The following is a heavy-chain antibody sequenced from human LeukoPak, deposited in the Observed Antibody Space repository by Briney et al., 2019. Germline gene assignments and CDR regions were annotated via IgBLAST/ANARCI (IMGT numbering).Heavy chain of an antibody. CDR3: ATGAPAHSSGWYRYYFDY. Sequence: ASVKVSCKVSGYTLTELSMHWVRQASGKGLEWIGGFDPEDGETIYAQKFQGRVTMTEDTSTDTTYMELSSLRSEDTAVYYCATGAPAHSSGWYRYYFDYWGQGTLVTVSS. J-gene: IGHJ4*02. CDR2: FDPEDGET. V-gene: IGHV1-24*01. D-gene: IGHD6-19*01. CDR1: GYTLTELS.